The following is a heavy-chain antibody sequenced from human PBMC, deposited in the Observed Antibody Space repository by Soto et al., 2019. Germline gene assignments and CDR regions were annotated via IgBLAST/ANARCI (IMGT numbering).Heavy chain of an antibody. CDR1: GDSVSSPYY. CDR3: ARCAGWYAVHS. D-gene: IGHD6-19*01. Sequence: QVQLQESGPGLVKPSGTLSLTCAVSGDSVSSPYYWCWVRQPPGKGLEWIGAVFHTGTNSYNPSLRSRVTISMDKSINHFSLYLSSVTAADTAVDYWARCAGWYAVHSWGPGTLVIVSS. CDR2: VFHTGTN. V-gene: IGHV4-4*02. J-gene: IGHJ4*02.